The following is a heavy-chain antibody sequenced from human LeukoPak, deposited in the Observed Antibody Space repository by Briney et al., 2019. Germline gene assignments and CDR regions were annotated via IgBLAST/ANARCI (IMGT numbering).Heavy chain of an antibody. CDR2: IYYSGAT. CDR1: GGSISSSSYY. CDR3: ARLYGSAYVDY. V-gene: IGHV4-39*02. J-gene: IGHJ4*02. D-gene: IGHD3-10*01. Sequence: SETLSLTCTVSGGSISSSSYYWGWIRQPPGKGLEWIGSIYYSGATHYSPSLKSRVTMSVATSKNHFSLNLGSVTAADTAVYYCARLYGSAYVDYWAREPWSPSPQ.